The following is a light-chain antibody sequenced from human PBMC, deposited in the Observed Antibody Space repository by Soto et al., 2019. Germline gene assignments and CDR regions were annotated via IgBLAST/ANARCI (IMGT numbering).Light chain of an antibody. CDR2: AAS. V-gene: IGKV1-39*01. J-gene: IGKJ5*01. CDR3: QQTYSTPIT. Sequence: IQMSQSPSSLSASVGDGVTIRCRASQTVRTYLNWYQQTPGKAPILLIYAASSLPSAVPPRFTGAGSETDFTLTISSLQPEDFGTYYCQQTYSTPITAGQGTRPAI. CDR1: QTVRTY.